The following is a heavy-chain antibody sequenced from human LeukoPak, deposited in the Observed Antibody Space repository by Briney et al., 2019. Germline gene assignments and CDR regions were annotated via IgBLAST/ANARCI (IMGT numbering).Heavy chain of an antibody. V-gene: IGHV3-23*01. J-gene: IGHJ3*02. CDR3: AKVSMGWPDAFDI. D-gene: IGHD2/OR15-2a*01. Sequence: GALRLSCAASGFIFSNYAMYWVRQAPGKGLEWVSAISGRSNNTYYADSVKGRFTISRDNSKNTLYLQMNSLRAEDTAVYYCAKVSMGWPDAFDIWGRGTMVTVSS. CDR1: GFIFSNYA. CDR2: ISGRSNNT.